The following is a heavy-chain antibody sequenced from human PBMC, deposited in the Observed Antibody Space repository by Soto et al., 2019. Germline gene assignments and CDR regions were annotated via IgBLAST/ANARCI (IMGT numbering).Heavy chain of an antibody. CDR3: TRHKSSDYVLGYFQY. V-gene: IGHV4-39*01. CDR1: DGSINRRSYY. CDR2: VYYSGNP. Sequence: QLQLQESSPRLLKPSETLSLTCSVSDGSINRRSYYWGWIRQSPGKGLEWIGSVYYSGNPYYNPSLKSRVAISVDTSKTHFSLKLTPVAAADTAIYYRTRHKSSDYVLGYFQYWSQGTLVTVSS. D-gene: IGHD4-17*01. J-gene: IGHJ1*01.